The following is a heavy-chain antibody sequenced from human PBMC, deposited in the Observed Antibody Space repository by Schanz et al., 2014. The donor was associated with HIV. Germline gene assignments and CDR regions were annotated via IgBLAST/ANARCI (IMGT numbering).Heavy chain of an antibody. J-gene: IGHJ4*02. CDR1: GFIVRDNY. V-gene: IGHV3-53*01. CDR2: IHSGGST. CDR3: ARGLGY. Sequence: EQLVESGGGVVQPGGSLRLSCAASGFIVRDNYMNWVRQAPGKGLEWVSIIHSGGSTYYADSVKGRFTISRDSSKNTLFLQMNSLRAEDTAVYYCARGLGYWGQGTLVTVSS.